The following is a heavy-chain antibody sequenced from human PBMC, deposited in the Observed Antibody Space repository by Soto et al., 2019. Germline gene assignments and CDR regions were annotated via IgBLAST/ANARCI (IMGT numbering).Heavy chain of an antibody. CDR2: IYYSGST. CDR1: GGSISSSSYY. J-gene: IGHJ1*01. Sequence: QLQLQESGPGLVKPSETLSLTCTVSGGSISSSSYYWGWIRQPPGKGLEWIGSIYYSGSTYYNPSLKSRVTISVDTSKNQFSLKLSSVTAADTAVYYCASRNYGDSHAEYFQHWGQGTLVTVSS. V-gene: IGHV4-39*01. CDR3: ASRNYGDSHAEYFQH. D-gene: IGHD4-17*01.